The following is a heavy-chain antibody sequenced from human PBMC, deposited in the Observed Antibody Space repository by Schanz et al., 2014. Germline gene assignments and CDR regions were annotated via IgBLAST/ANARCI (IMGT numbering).Heavy chain of an antibody. CDR3: ARGGGPEDVFDI. D-gene: IGHD5-12*01. J-gene: IGHJ3*02. Sequence: QVQLVQSGAEVKKPGASVKVSCKASGYTFTSHGISWVRQAPGQGLEWMGWITAYNGDTNYALKRQGRVTMTTDTSTGTAYMELRSLRSDDTARYYCARGGGPEDVFDIWGQGTILTVAS. V-gene: IGHV1-18*01. CDR2: ITAYNGDT. CDR1: GYTFTSHG.